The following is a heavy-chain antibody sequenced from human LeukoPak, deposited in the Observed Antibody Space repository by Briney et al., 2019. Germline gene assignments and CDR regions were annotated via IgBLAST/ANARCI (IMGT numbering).Heavy chain of an antibody. D-gene: IGHD3-22*01. CDR3: TRGIRYYYDSSGYY. CDR1: GFTFGDYA. V-gene: IGHV3-49*04. Sequence: GGSLRLSCTASGFTFGDYAMRWVRQAPGKGLEWVGFIRSKAYGGTTEYAASVKGRFTISRDDSKSIAYLQMNSLKTEDTAVYYCTRGIRYYYDSSGYYWGQGTLVTVSS. J-gene: IGHJ4*02. CDR2: IRSKAYGGTT.